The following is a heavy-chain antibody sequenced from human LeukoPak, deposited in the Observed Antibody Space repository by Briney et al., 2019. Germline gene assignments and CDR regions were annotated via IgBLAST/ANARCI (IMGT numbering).Heavy chain of an antibody. Sequence: PGRSLRLSCAASGFTFSSYGMHWVRQAPGKGLEWVAVISYDGSNKYYADSVKGRFTTSRDNSKNTLYLQMNSLRAEDTAVYYCAKISHGSGSYYFDYWGQGTLVTVSS. J-gene: IGHJ4*02. CDR1: GFTFSSYG. V-gene: IGHV3-30*18. CDR3: AKISHGSGSYYFDY. D-gene: IGHD3-10*01. CDR2: ISYDGSNK.